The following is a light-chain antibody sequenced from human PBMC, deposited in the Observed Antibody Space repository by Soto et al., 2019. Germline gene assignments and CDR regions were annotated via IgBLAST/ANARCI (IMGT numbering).Light chain of an antibody. V-gene: IGKV3-20*01. CDR3: QQHGSSPLT. CDR1: QSLSSTY. Sequence: EIVLTQSPGTLSLSPGERATLSCRASQSLSSTYLAWYQQKPGQAPRVLIYGASSRATGIPDRFSGSGSGTDFTLTITSPEHEDFAISYYQQHGSSPLTFGGGTRVEIK. J-gene: IGKJ4*01. CDR2: GAS.